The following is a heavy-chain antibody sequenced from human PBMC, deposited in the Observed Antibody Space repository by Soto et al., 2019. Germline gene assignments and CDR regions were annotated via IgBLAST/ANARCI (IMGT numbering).Heavy chain of an antibody. Sequence: QVQLVQSGAEVREPGASVKVSCKASGFTLSTYYIHWVRQAPGQGLEWMGLISPSGDTISYAQKFQGRVTVTRDTSITTVHMELTSLTSEDTGMYYCAREPQGTGGFEYGGQGTLVTVSS. V-gene: IGHV1-46*01. J-gene: IGHJ4*02. CDR2: ISPSGDTI. D-gene: IGHD7-27*01. CDR1: GFTLSTYY. CDR3: AREPQGTGGFEY.